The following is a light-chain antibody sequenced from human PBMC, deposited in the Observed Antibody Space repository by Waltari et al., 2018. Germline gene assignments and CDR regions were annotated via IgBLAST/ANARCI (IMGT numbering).Light chain of an antibody. CDR2: GAS. CDR1: QSVFSAY. CDR3: QHRDHWPPDAT. Sequence: EIVLTQSPGTLSLSPGDRATLSCRASQSVFSAYLAWYQQKPGQAPRLLIYGASRRATGIPARFSGGGSGTDFTLTISSLEPEDFAVYYCQHRDHWPPDATFGPGTKVDI. V-gene: IGKV3D-20*02. J-gene: IGKJ3*01.